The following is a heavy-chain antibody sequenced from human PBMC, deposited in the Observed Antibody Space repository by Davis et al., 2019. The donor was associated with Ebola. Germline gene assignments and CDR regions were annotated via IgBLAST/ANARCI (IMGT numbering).Heavy chain of an antibody. J-gene: IGHJ4*02. CDR3: ARHGSSYYDSSGHLNPPYL. D-gene: IGHD3-22*01. V-gene: IGHV5-51*01. CDR2: IFPGDSDT. Sequence: GESLKISCKGSGYSFTRSWIAWVRQMPGKGLEWMGIIFPGDSDTRYSPSFQGQVTISADTSTSTTYLQWSSLKASDTGMYYCARHGSSYYDSSGHLNPPYLWGLGTLVSVSS. CDR1: GYSFTRSW.